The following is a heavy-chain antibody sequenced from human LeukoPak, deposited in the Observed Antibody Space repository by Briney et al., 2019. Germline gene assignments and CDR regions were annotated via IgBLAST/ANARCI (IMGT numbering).Heavy chain of an antibody. CDR1: GYTFTGYY. V-gene: IGHV1-2*02. CDR2: INPNSGGT. Sequence: EASVTVSCKASGYTFTGYYMHWVRQAPGQGGEGMGWINPNSGGTNYAQKFQGRVTMTRDTSISTAYMELSRLRSDDTAVYYCARILRRYAFDIWGQGTMVTVSS. D-gene: IGHD1-26*01. J-gene: IGHJ3*02. CDR3: ARILRRYAFDI.